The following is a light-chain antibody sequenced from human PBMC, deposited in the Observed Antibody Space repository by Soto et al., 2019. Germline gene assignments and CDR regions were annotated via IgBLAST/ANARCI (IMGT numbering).Light chain of an antibody. CDR2: SNN. V-gene: IGLV1-44*01. Sequence: SVLTQPPSASGTPGQSVTVSCSGSSSNIGSNTVTWYQQLPGTPPILLLYSNNLRSSGVPDRFSGSRSGTSASLAISGLRSEDDADYYCAAWDDSLVVFGGGTKVTVL. J-gene: IGLJ2*01. CDR3: AAWDDSLVV. CDR1: SSNIGSNT.